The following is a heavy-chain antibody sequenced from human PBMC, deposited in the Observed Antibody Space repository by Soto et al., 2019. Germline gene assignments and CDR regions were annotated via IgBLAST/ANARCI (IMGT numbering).Heavy chain of an antibody. Sequence: GGSLRLSFAASGFTFSSYAMSWVRQAPGKGLEWVSAISGSGGSTYYADSVKGRFTISRDNSKNTLYLQMNSLRAEDTAVYYCAEGGLTYYDFWSGPDNWFDPWGQGTLVTVSS. CDR1: GFTFSSYA. V-gene: IGHV3-23*01. D-gene: IGHD3-3*01. CDR2: ISGSGGST. J-gene: IGHJ5*02. CDR3: AEGGLTYYDFWSGPDNWFDP.